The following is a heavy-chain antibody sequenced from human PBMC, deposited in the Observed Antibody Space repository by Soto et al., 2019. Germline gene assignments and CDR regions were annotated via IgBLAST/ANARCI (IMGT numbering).Heavy chain of an antibody. CDR2: IYHSGST. J-gene: IGHJ6*02. Sequence: PSETLSLTCAVSGGSISSSNWWSWVRQPPGKGLEWIGEIYHSGSTNYNPSLKSRVTISVDKSKNQFSLKLSSVTAADTAVYYCARVTVVVPAAIAPTNYYYYYGMDVWGQGTTVTVSS. D-gene: IGHD2-2*01. V-gene: IGHV4-4*02. CDR1: GGSISSSNW. CDR3: ARVTVVVPAAIAPTNYYYYYGMDV.